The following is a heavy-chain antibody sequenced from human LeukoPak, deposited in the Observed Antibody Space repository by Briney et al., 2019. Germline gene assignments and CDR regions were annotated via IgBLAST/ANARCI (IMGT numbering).Heavy chain of an antibody. CDR2: SSGYNGYT. CDR1: GGTFSSYA. J-gene: IGHJ1*01. V-gene: IGHV1-18*01. CDR3: ARDKAVTTELTQYFHH. D-gene: IGHD4-11*01. Sequence: ASVKVSCKASGGTFSSYAISWARQAPGQGLEWMGWSSGYNGYTNYAQKFQFRVTMTTDTSTSTAYMELRSLTSDDTAVYYCARDKAVTTELTQYFHHWGQGTLVTVSS.